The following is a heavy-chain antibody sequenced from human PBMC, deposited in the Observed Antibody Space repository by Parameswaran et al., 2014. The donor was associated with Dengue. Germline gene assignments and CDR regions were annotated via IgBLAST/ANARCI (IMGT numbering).Heavy chain of an antibody. V-gene: IGHV4-59*01. Sequence: WIRQPPGKGLEWIGYIYYSGSTNYNPSLKSRVTISVDTSKNQFSLKLSSVTAADTAVYYCARAFRNVGYYYYYMDVWGQGTTVTVSS. CDR2: IYYSGST. CDR3: ARAFRNVGYYYYYMDV. D-gene: IGHD1-26*01. J-gene: IGHJ6*03.